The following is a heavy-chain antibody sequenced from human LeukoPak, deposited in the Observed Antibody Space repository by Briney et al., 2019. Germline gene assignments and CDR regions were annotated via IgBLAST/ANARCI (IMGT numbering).Heavy chain of an antibody. CDR1: GFTFSSYS. CDR2: ISSSSSYI. CDR3: ARDRLPPGEMATTRALFDY. Sequence: PGGSLRLSCAASGFTFSSYSMNWVRQAPGKGLEWVSSISSSSSYIYYADSVKGRLTISRDNAKNSLYLQMNSLRAEDTAVYYCARDRLPPGEMATTRALFDYWGQGTLVTVSS. V-gene: IGHV3-21*01. D-gene: IGHD5-24*01. J-gene: IGHJ4*02.